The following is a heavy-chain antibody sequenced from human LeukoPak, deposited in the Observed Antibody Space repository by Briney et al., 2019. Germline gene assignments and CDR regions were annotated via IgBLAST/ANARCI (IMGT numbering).Heavy chain of an antibody. D-gene: IGHD3-10*01. CDR3: AKDRGVTDY. J-gene: IGHJ4*02. V-gene: IGHV3-23*01. Sequence: GGSLRLSCAASGFTFSNYAISWVRQAPGKGLEWVSTISGSGGSTYYADSVKGRFTISRDNTKNTLYLQMNSLRAEDTAVYYCAKDRGVTDYWGQGTLVTVSS. CDR2: ISGSGGST. CDR1: GFTFSNYA.